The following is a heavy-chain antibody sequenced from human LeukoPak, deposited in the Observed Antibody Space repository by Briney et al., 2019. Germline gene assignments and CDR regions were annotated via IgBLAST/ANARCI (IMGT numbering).Heavy chain of an antibody. D-gene: IGHD2-21*01. CDR1: GFTFSIYS. CDR2: ITSSSGTI. J-gene: IGHJ4*02. V-gene: IGHV3-48*01. CDR3: ARVAPGHDIGRGYFDY. Sequence: GGSLRLSCAASGFTFSIYSMNWVPQAPGKGLGWISYITSSSGTIYYTASVRGRFTIPRDNAKTSLYLQMSSLRAEDTAVYYCARVAPGHDIGRGYFDYWGQGTLVTVSS.